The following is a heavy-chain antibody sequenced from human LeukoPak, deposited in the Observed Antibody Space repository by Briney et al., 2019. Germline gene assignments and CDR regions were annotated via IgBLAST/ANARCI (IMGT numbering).Heavy chain of an antibody. V-gene: IGHV3-30*02. Sequence: GGSLRLSCAASGFTFSSYGMHWVRQAPGKGLEWVAFIRYDGSNKYYADSVKGRFTISRDNSKNTLYLQMNSLRAEDTAVYYCATYYYDSSGYTRYFDYWGQGTLVTVSS. CDR2: IRYDGSNK. J-gene: IGHJ4*02. CDR3: ATYYYDSSGYTRYFDY. CDR1: GFTFSSYG. D-gene: IGHD3-22*01.